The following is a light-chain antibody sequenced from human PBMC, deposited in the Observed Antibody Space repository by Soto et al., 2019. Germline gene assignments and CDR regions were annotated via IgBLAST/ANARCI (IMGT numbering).Light chain of an antibody. J-gene: IGLJ1*01. Sequence: QSMLTQPASVSGSPGQSITISCTGTSSDVGGYNYVSWYQQHPGKAPKLMIYDVSNRPSGVSNRFSGSKSGNTASLTISGFQAEYESNYSSTTYTCTSSLHVFGPGSKV. V-gene: IGLV2-14*01. CDR2: DVS. CDR1: SSDVGGYNY. CDR3: TTYTCTSSLHV.